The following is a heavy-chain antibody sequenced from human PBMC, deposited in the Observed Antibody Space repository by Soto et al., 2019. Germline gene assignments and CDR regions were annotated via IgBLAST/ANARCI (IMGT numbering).Heavy chain of an antibody. V-gene: IGHV3-30*18. CDR3: AKDRVGATLDY. Sequence: QVQLVESGGGVVQPGRSLRLSCAASGFTFSSYGMHWVRQAPGKGLEGVAVISYDGSNKYYADSVKGRFTISRDNSKNTLYLQMNSLRAEDTAVYYCAKDRVGATLDYWGQGTLVTVSS. D-gene: IGHD1-26*01. CDR1: GFTFSSYG. J-gene: IGHJ4*02. CDR2: ISYDGSNK.